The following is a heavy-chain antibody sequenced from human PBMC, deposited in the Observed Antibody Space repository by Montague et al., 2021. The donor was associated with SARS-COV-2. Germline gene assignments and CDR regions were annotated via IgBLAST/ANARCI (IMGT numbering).Heavy chain of an antibody. V-gene: IGHV3-20*04. D-gene: IGHD3-10*01. Sequence: SLRLSCAASGFTFGDYGMSWVRQAPGKGLEWVSGINWNGGSTGYADSVKGRFTISRDNAKNSLYLQMNSLRAEDTAFYYCARDLEWFGELVDAFDIWGQGTMVTVSS. CDR2: INWNGGST. CDR1: GFTFGDYG. CDR3: ARDLEWFGELVDAFDI. J-gene: IGHJ3*02.